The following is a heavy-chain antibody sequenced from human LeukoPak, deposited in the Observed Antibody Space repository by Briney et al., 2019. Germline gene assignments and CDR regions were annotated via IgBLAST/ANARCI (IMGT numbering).Heavy chain of an antibody. CDR1: GAIFSSYS. V-gene: IGHV1-69*02. D-gene: IGHD1-7*01. CDR2: IIPILGIA. CDR3: ARRAVNYLGDYYYMDV. Sequence: ASVKVSFKGSGAIFSSYSISWVRQAPGQGLEWMGRIIPILGIANYAQKFQGRVTITADKSTSTAYMELSSLRSEDTAVYYYARRAVNYLGDYYYMDVWGKGTTVTVSS. J-gene: IGHJ6*03.